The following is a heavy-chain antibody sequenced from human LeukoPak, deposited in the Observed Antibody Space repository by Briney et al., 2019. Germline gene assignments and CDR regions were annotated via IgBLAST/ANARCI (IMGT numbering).Heavy chain of an antibody. V-gene: IGHV3-23*01. CDR1: EFTFSSYA. Sequence: PGGSLRLSCAASEFTFSSYAMQWVRQAPGKGLEWVSGITVSGVTTYYTDSVKGRFTISRDNSKNTLYLQMNSLRAEDTAVYYCAKYLTAKGPPYALDVWGQGTTVTASS. J-gene: IGHJ6*02. CDR2: ITVSGVTT. D-gene: IGHD1-14*01. CDR3: AKYLTAKGPPYALDV.